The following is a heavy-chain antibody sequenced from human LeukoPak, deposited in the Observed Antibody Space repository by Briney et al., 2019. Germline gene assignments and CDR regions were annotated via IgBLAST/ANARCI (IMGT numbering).Heavy chain of an antibody. Sequence: GGSLRLSCAASGFTFSDYYMSWIRQAPGKGLEWVSYISSSGSTIYYADSVKGRFTISRDNAKNSLYLQMNSLRAEDTAVYYCAKGLTPHPLYYYDSSGYYSDYWGQGTLVTVSS. CDR1: GFTFSDYY. J-gene: IGHJ4*02. CDR2: ISSSGSTI. D-gene: IGHD3-22*01. CDR3: AKGLTPHPLYYYDSSGYYSDY. V-gene: IGHV3-11*01.